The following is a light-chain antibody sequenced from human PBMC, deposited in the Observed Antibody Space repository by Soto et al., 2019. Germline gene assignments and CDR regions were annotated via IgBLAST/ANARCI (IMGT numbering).Light chain of an antibody. Sequence: QPVLTQPLSASGSPGQSVTISCTGTSSDVGSHNYVSWYQQHPGKAPKLMIYEVNKRPSGVPDRFSGSKSGNTASLTVSGLQAEDEAEYYCSSYAASNTLVFGTGTKLTVL. CDR2: EVN. V-gene: IGLV2-8*01. CDR1: SSDVGSHNY. J-gene: IGLJ1*01. CDR3: SSYAASNTLV.